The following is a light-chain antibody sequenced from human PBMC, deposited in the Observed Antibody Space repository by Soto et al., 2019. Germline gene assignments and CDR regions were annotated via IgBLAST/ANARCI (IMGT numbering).Light chain of an antibody. CDR2: EGI. Sequence: SALTQPASVSGSPGQSITISCTGTSSDVGRYNLVSWYQQHPGKAPKLMIYEGIKRPSGVSNRFSGSKSGNTASLTISGLQAEDEADYYCGSYAGGTNLVFGGGTKLTVL. J-gene: IGLJ2*01. CDR3: GSYAGGTNLV. V-gene: IGLV2-23*01. CDR1: SSDVGRYNL.